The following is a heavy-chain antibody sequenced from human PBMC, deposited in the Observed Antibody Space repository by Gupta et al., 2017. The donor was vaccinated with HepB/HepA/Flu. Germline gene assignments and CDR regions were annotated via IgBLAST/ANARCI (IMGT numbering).Heavy chain of an antibody. Sequence: QVQLVASGGGVVQPGRPLRLSCAASGFNFSRYAITWVRQAPGKGLEWVAVISYDGSNKYDADSVKGRFTMSRDNSKNTLYLQMNSLRAEDTAVYYCARDHRGAARRFLGMYYYYGMDVWGQGTTVTVSS. V-gene: IGHV3-30-3*01. CDR3: ARDHRGAARRFLGMYYYYGMDV. J-gene: IGHJ6*02. CDR2: ISYDGSNK. CDR1: GFNFSRYA. D-gene: IGHD6-6*01.